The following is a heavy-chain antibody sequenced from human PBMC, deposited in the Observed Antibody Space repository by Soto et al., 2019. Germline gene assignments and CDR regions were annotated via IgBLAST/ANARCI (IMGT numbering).Heavy chain of an antibody. V-gene: IGHV3-11*01. D-gene: IGHD1-1*01. Sequence: RRLSCAASGFTFRYYYMSWIRQAPGKGLEWVSYIHSSGSTIYYADSVRGQFTISRDNAKNSLYLQMNSLRAEDTAVYYCARAVNWNESDPWGQGTLVTVSS. J-gene: IGHJ5*02. CDR3: ARAVNWNESDP. CDR1: GFTFRYYY. CDR2: IHSSGSTI.